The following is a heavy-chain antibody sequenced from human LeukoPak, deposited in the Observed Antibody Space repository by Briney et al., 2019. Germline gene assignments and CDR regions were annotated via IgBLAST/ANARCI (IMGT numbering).Heavy chain of an antibody. J-gene: IGHJ6*03. CDR3: AREVVVAAVYNYYYYYYMDV. CDR2: INHSGST. CDR1: GGSFSGYY. Sequence: PSETPSLTCAVYGGSFSGYYWSWIRQPPGKGLEWIGEINHSGSTNYNPSLKSRVTISVDTSKNQFSLKLSSVTAADTAVYYCAREVVVAAVYNYYYYYYMDVWGKGTTVTVSS. V-gene: IGHV4-34*01. D-gene: IGHD2-15*01.